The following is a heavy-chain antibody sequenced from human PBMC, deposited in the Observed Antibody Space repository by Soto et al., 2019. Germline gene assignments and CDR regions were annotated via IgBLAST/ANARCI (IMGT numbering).Heavy chain of an antibody. CDR3: VHSITTIRGGFYYSHRDV. D-gene: IGHD3-10*01. CDR1: GFSLSTSGVG. J-gene: IGHJ6*03. CDR2: IFWDTDR. V-gene: IGHV2-5*02. Sequence: QITVRESGPTLVKPTQTLTLTCSFSGFSLSTSGVGVGWVRQPPGEALEWLAHIFWDTDRRYSPSLKNRLTITKNTSKDQVVLTMTNMNPVDAATYYCVHSITTIRGGFYYSHRDVGGLGAAVTVSS.